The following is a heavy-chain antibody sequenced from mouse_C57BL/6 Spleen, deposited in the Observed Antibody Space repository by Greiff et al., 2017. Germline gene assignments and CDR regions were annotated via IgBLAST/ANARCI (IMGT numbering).Heavy chain of an antibody. CDR1: GFNIKDDY. Sequence: EVKLMESGAELVRPGASVKLSCTASGFNIKDDYMHWVKQRPEQGLEWIGWIDPENGDTEYASKFQGKATITADTSSNTAYLQLSSLTSEDTAVYYCTTSWSWFAYWGQGTLVTVSA. CDR3: TTSWSWFAY. J-gene: IGHJ3*01. CDR2: IDPENGDT. V-gene: IGHV14-4*01.